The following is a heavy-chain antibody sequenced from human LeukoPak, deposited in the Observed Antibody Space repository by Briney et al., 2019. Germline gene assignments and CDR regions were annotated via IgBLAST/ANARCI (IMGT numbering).Heavy chain of an antibody. V-gene: IGHV5-51*01. D-gene: IGHD6-19*01. Sequence: GESLKISCKGSGYSFTNYWIAWVRQMPGEGLEWMGIIYPADSDTRYSPSFRGQVTISADKSISTAYLQWSSLKASDTAIYYCARYTSGWFMQDYWGQGTLVTVSS. J-gene: IGHJ4*02. CDR3: ARYTSGWFMQDY. CDR2: IYPADSDT. CDR1: GYSFTNYW.